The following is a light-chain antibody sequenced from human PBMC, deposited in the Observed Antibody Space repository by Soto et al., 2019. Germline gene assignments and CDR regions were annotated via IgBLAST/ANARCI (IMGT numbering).Light chain of an antibody. J-gene: IGKJ1*01. V-gene: IGKV3-15*01. CDR2: DAS. Sequence: EIVMTQSPATLSVSPGDRATLSCRASRSVSSNLAWYQRKPGQAPRLLIYDASTRATGIPGRFSGSGSGKDFTLTISGLQSEDFAIYYCLQYDTWPPGTFGQGTKVDIK. CDR3: LQYDTWPPGT. CDR1: RSVSSN.